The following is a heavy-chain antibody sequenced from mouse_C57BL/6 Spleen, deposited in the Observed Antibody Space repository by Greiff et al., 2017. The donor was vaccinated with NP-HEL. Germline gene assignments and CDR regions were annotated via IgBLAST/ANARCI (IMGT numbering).Heavy chain of an antibody. Sequence: VQLQQPGAELVRPGSSVKLSCKASGYTFTSYWMDWVKQRPGQGLEWIGNIYPSDSETHYNQKFKDKATLTVDKSSSTAYMQLSSLTSEDSAVYYGARGYGNWYFGVWGTGTTVTVSS. CDR2: IYPSDSET. D-gene: IGHD2-10*02. CDR1: GYTFTSYW. V-gene: IGHV1-61*01. CDR3: ARGYGNWYFGV. J-gene: IGHJ1*03.